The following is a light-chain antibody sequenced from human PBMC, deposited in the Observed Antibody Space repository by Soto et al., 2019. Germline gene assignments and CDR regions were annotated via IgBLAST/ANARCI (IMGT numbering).Light chain of an antibody. Sequence: EIVLTQSPGTLSLSPGERATLSCRASQSVSSNYLAWYQQKPGQAPRLLIYGASSRATGIPDRFSGSGSGTDCTLTISRLEPEDFAVYYCQQYGSSPRVTFGGGTKVEIK. J-gene: IGKJ4*01. V-gene: IGKV3-20*01. CDR1: QSVSSNY. CDR2: GAS. CDR3: QQYGSSPRVT.